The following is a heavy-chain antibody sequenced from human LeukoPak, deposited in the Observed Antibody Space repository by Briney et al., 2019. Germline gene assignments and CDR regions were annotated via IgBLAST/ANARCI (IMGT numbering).Heavy chain of an antibody. CDR3: ARGPPDYGVNY. J-gene: IGHJ4*02. Sequence: PGGSLRLSCAASGFTFSSYAMHWVRQAPGKGLEWVAVISYDGSNKYYADSVKGRFTISRDNSKNTLYLQTNSLRAEDTAVYYCARGPPDYGVNYWGQGTLVTVSS. CDR2: ISYDGSNK. V-gene: IGHV3-30*14. D-gene: IGHD4-17*01. CDR1: GFTFSSYA.